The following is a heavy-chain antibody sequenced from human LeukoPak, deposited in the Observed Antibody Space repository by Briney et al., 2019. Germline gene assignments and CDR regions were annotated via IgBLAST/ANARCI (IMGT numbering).Heavy chain of an antibody. CDR2: INTDGTTT. V-gene: IGHV3-74*01. J-gene: IGHJ4*02. CDR3: ARIRDGDYPDY. CDR1: GFTFSNYW. D-gene: IGHD4-17*01. Sequence: GGSLRLSCAASGFTFSNYWMHWVRQAPGKGLVWVSRINTDGTTTHYADSVKGRFTISRDNSKNTLYLQMNSLRAEDTAIYYCARIRDGDYPDYWGQGTLVTVSS.